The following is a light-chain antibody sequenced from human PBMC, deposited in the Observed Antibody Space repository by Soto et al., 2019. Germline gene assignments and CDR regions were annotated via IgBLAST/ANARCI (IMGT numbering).Light chain of an antibody. V-gene: IGKV4-1*01. Sequence: DIVMTQSPDSLAVSMGERATLNCKSSQSILYSSRNKNYLTWYQQKPGQPPKMLIYWASTRESGVPDRFSGSGSGTDFTLTISSLQAEDVAVYYCQQYYSTPLTFGGGTKVDIK. CDR1: QSILYSSRNKNY. J-gene: IGKJ4*01. CDR2: WAS. CDR3: QQYYSTPLT.